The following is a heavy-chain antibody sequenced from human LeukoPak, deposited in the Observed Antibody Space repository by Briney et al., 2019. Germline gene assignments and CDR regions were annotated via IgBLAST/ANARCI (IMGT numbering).Heavy chain of an antibody. V-gene: IGHV3-11*01. Sequence: GGSLRLSCAASGFAFSDYYMSWIRQAPGKGLEWVSYISSSGSTIYYADSVKGRFTISRDNAKNSLFLQMNSLRAEDTAVYYCVRASYYYDTSGSPRGWFDPWGQGTLVTVSS. CDR1: GFAFSDYY. CDR3: VRASYYYDTSGSPRGWFDP. D-gene: IGHD3-22*01. J-gene: IGHJ5*02. CDR2: ISSSGSTI.